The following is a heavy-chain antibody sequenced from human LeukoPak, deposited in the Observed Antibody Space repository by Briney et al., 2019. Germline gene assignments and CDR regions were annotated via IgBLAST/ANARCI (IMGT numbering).Heavy chain of an antibody. V-gene: IGHV1-18*01. CDR2: ISAYNGNT. CDR1: GYTFTNYG. J-gene: IGHJ6*02. CDR3: GLCPVRGVIDYYYYGMDV. Sequence: ASVKVSCKASGYTFTNYGISWVRQAPGQGLEWMGWISAYNGNTNYAQKLQGRVTMTTDTSTSTAYMELRSLRSDDTAVYYCGLCPVRGVIDYYYYGMDVWGQGTTVTVSS. D-gene: IGHD3-10*01.